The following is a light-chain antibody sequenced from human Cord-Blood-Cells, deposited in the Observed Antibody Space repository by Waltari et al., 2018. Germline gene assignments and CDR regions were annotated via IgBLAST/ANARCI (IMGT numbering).Light chain of an antibody. CDR2: DAS. CDR1: QSVSSY. J-gene: IGKJ2*01. Sequence: EIVLTQSPATLSLSPGERATLSCRASQSVSSYLAWYQQKPGQAPRLLIYDASNRATGIPARFSGRGSGTDFTLTISSLEPEDFAVYYRQQERTFGQGTKLEIK. CDR3: QQERT. V-gene: IGKV3-11*01.